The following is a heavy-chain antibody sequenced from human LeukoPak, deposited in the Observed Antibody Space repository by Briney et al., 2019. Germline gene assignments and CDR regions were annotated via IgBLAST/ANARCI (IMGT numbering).Heavy chain of an antibody. J-gene: IGHJ4*02. CDR1: GFTFSSYA. Sequence: GGSLRRSCAASGFTFSSYAMSWVRQAPGNGLEWVSAISGSGGSTYYADSVKGRFTISRDNSKNTLYLQMNSLRAEDTAVYYCAKVGKLYYDFWSGYYPGSDYWGQGTLVTVSS. CDR3: AKVGKLYYDFWSGYYPGSDY. V-gene: IGHV3-23*01. CDR2: ISGSGGST. D-gene: IGHD3-3*01.